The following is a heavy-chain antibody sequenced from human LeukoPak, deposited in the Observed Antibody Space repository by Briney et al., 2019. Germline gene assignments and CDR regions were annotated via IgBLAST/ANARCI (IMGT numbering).Heavy chain of an antibody. D-gene: IGHD3-3*01. J-gene: IGHJ5*02. CDR3: VSDLCGGDDQ. CDR1: GFTFISYW. Sequence: PGRSLRLSCAASGFTFISYWMHWVRQAPGKCLVWVSRIDEDGKTIDYADSMKGRFTISRDNAKDTLYLQMSSLRDEDTAVYYCVSDLCGGDDQWGRGTLVTVSS. CDR2: IDEDGKTI. V-gene: IGHV3-74*01.